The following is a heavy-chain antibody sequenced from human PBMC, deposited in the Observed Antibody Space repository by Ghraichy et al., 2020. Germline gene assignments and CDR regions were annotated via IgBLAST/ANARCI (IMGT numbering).Heavy chain of an antibody. Sequence: VANIKQDGSDKFYADSVEGRFTISRDNARNLVYLQMNSLRPEDTAVYYFARWSRPFDFWGQGTLVTVSS. V-gene: IGHV3-7*03. CDR3: ARWSRPFDF. CDR2: IKQDGSDK. D-gene: IGHD2-15*01. J-gene: IGHJ4*02.